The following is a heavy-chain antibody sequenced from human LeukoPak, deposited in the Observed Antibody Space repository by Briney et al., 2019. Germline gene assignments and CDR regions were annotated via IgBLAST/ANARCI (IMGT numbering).Heavy chain of an antibody. CDR2: IYYSGST. Sequence: SETLSLTCTVSGGSISSYYWSWIRQPPGKGLEWIGYIYYSGSTNYKPSLKSRVTISVDTSKNQFSLKLSSVTAADTAVCYCARDPSIAAADNWFDPWGQGTLVTVSS. D-gene: IGHD6-13*01. CDR3: ARDPSIAAADNWFDP. J-gene: IGHJ5*02. CDR1: GGSISSYY. V-gene: IGHV4-59*12.